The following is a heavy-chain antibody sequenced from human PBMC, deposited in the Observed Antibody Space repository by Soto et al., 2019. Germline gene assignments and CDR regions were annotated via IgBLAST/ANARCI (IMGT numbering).Heavy chain of an antibody. CDR1: GGSISSSSYY. CDR2: IYYSGST. J-gene: IGHJ4*02. Sequence: SETLSLTCTVSGGSISSSSYYWGWIRQPPGKGLEWIGSIYYSGSTYYNPSLKSRVTISVDTSKNQFSLKLSSVTAADTAVYYCTRDEWLRLDYWGQGTLVTVSS. D-gene: IGHD5-12*01. CDR3: TRDEWLRLDY. V-gene: IGHV4-39*01.